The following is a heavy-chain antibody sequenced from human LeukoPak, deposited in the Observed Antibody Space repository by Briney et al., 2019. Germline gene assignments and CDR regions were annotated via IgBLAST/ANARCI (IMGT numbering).Heavy chain of an antibody. CDR1: GGTFSSYA. CDR2: IIPIFGTA. Sequence: SVKVSCKASGGTFSSYAICWVRQAPGQGLEWMGGIIPIFGTANYAQKFQGRVTITADESTSTAYMELSSLRSEDTAVYYCARDRKVRGVFRSLDVWGKGTTVTISS. D-gene: IGHD3-10*01. CDR3: ARDRKVRGVFRSLDV. J-gene: IGHJ6*04. V-gene: IGHV1-69*13.